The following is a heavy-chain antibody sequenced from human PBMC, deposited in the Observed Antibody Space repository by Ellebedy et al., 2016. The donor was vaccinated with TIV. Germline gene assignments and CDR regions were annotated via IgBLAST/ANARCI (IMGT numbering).Heavy chain of an antibody. CDR3: ARGALVGATTLYYFDY. CDR2: IIPIFGTA. J-gene: IGHJ4*02. Sequence: SVKVSXXASGGTFSSYAISWVRQAPGQGLEWMGGIIPIFGTANYAQKFQGRVTITADESTSTAYMELSSLRSEDTAVYYCARGALVGATTLYYFDYWGQGTLVTVSS. CDR1: GGTFSSYA. D-gene: IGHD1-26*01. V-gene: IGHV1-69*13.